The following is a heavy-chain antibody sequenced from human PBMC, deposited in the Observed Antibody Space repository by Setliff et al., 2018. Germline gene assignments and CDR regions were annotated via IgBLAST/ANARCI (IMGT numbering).Heavy chain of an antibody. Sequence: PSETLSLTCTVSNGSVSTTSHYWGWVRQPPGKGLKWIGSVYYSGYTYYSPSLESRVAISVDTSKNQFSLKVNSVTAADTAVYYCARVDFTMLQGVLGHWGQGTLVTVSS. CDR2: VYYSGYT. V-gene: IGHV4-39*07. J-gene: IGHJ1*01. CDR3: ARVDFTMLQGVLGH. D-gene: IGHD3-10*01. CDR1: NGSVSTTSHY.